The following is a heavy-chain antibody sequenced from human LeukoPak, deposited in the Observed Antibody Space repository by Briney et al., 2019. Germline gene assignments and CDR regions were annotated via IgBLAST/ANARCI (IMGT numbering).Heavy chain of an antibody. CDR3: AREPQNWFDP. V-gene: IGHV7-4-1*02. CDR1: GYAFIDYA. CDR2: INTNTGNP. Sequence: ASVKVSCKASGYAFIDYAINWVRQAPGQGLEWMGWINTNTGNPTYAQGFTGRFVFSLDTSVSTTYLQISSLKAEDTAIYYCAREPQNWFDPWGQGTLVAVSS. J-gene: IGHJ5*02.